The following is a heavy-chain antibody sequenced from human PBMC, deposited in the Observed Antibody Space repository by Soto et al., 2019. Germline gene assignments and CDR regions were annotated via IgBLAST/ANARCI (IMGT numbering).Heavy chain of an antibody. CDR3: AKDSNTTVTRGDAFDI. Sequence: EVQLLESGGGLVQPGGSLRLSCAASGFTFSSYAMSWVRQAPGKGLEWVSAISGSGGSTYYADSVKGRFTISRDNSKNTLYLQMNSLRAEDTAVYYCAKDSNTTVTRGDAFDIWGQGTMVTVSS. CDR1: GFTFSSYA. V-gene: IGHV3-23*01. CDR2: ISGSGGST. D-gene: IGHD4-17*01. J-gene: IGHJ3*02.